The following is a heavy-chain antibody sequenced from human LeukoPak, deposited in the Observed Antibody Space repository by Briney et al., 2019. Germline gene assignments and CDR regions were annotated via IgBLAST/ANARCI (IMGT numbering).Heavy chain of an antibody. Sequence: GGSLRLSCAASGFTFSSYWMSWVRQAPGRGLEWLANIKQDGSEKYYVDSVKGRFTISRDNAKNSLHLQMNSLRDEDTAVYYCARDHARVGAPTEDYWGQGTLVTVSS. CDR3: ARDHARVGAPTEDY. J-gene: IGHJ4*02. CDR2: IKQDGSEK. CDR1: GFTFSSYW. D-gene: IGHD1-26*01. V-gene: IGHV3-7*01.